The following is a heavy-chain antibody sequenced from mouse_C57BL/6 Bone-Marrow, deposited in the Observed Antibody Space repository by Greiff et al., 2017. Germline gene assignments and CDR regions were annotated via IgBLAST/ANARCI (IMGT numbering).Heavy chain of an antibody. V-gene: IGHV14-4*01. Sequence: EVQLQQSGAELVRPGASVKLSCTASGFTFKDYSMPWVKQRPEQGLEWIGWIYPENGGTEYASKFQGKATITADTSSNTAYLQLRSLTSEDTAVYYCTTGGSNFSMDYWGQGTAVTVSS. CDR2: IYPENGGT. J-gene: IGHJ4*01. D-gene: IGHD2-5*01. CDR3: TTGGSNFSMDY. CDR1: GFTFKDYS.